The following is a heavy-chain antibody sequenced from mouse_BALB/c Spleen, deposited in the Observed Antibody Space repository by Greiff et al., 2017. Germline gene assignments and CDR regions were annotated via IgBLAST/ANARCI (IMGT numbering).Heavy chain of an antibody. D-gene: IGHD2-4*01. J-gene: IGHJ1*01. V-gene: IGHV3-8*02. CDR2: ISYSGST. CDR1: GDSITSGY. Sequence: EVQLQESGPSLVKPSQTLSLTCSVTGDSITSGYWNWIRKFPGNKLEYMGYISYSGSTYYNPSLKSRISITRDTSKNQYYLQLNSVTTEDTATYYCAREGLRPYWYFDVWGAGTTVTVSS. CDR3: AREGLRPYWYFDV.